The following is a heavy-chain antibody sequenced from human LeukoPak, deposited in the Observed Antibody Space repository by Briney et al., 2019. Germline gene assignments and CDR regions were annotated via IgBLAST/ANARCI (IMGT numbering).Heavy chain of an antibody. J-gene: IGHJ4*02. V-gene: IGHV3-48*01. CDR3: ARDGTEDY. Sequence: PGGSLRLSCAASGFTFSNYSMNWVRQAPGKGLEWISYVSRYSNTIYYADSVKGRFTISRDNAKNSLYLQMNSLRAEDTAMYYCARDGTEDYWGQGTLVTVSS. CDR2: VSRYSNTI. D-gene: IGHD1-26*01. CDR1: GFTFSNYS.